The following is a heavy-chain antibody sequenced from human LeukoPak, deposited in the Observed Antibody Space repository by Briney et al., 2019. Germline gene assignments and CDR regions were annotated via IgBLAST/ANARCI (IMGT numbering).Heavy chain of an antibody. D-gene: IGHD2-2*02. CDR3: AREPAAIDYFDY. V-gene: IGHV1-69*04. Sequence: SVKVSCKASGGTFSSYAISWVRRAPGQGLEWMGRIIPILGIANYAQKFQGRVTITADKSTSTAYMELSSLRSEDTAVYYCAREPAAIDYFDYWGQGTLVTVSS. J-gene: IGHJ4*02. CDR1: GGTFSSYA. CDR2: IIPILGIA.